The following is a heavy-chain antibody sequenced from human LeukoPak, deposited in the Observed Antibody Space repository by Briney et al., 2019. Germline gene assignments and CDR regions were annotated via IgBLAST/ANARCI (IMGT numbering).Heavy chain of an antibody. D-gene: IGHD4-17*01. CDR3: ASGPDYGDFNY. CDR2: ISGSGGST. CDR1: GFTFSSYA. Sequence: GGSLRLSCAASGFTFSSYAMSWVRQAPGKGLEWVSAISGSGGSTYYADSVKGRFTISRDNAKNTLYLQMNSLRGEDTAAYYCASGPDYGDFNYWGQGTLVTVSS. J-gene: IGHJ4*02. V-gene: IGHV3-23*01.